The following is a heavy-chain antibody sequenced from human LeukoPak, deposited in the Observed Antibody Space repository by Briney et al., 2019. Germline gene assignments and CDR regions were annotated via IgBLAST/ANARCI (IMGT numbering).Heavy chain of an antibody. Sequence: SETLSLTCTVSGGSISSSSYYWGWIRQPPGKGLGWIGSIYYSGSTYYNPSLKSRVTISVDTSKNQFSLKLSSVTAADTAVYYCARRLAGTEDHWGQGTLVTVSS. CDR1: GGSISSSSYY. J-gene: IGHJ4*02. V-gene: IGHV4-39*01. D-gene: IGHD6-13*01. CDR2: IYYSGST. CDR3: ARRLAGTEDH.